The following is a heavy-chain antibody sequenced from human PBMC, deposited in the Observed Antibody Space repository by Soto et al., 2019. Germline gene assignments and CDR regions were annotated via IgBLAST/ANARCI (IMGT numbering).Heavy chain of an antibody. CDR2: IYYSGST. V-gene: IGHV4-59*08. J-gene: IGHJ4*02. CDR1: GGSISSYY. D-gene: IGHD2-15*01. Sequence: QVQLQESGPGLVKPSETLSLTCTVSGGSISSYYWSWIRQPPGKGLEWIGYIYYSGSTNYNPSLXSXAXIXXATSKNQFAPRLSSVTAADTAVYYCARRDGGTFDYWGQGTLVTVSS. CDR3: ARRDGGTFDY.